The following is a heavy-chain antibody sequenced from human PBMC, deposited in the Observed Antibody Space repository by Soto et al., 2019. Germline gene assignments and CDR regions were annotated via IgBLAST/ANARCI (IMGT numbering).Heavy chain of an antibody. D-gene: IGHD6-19*01. J-gene: IGHJ4*02. CDR2: IIPIFGTA. Sequence: SVKVSCKASGGTFSSYAISRVRQAPGQGLEWMGGIIPIFGTANYAQKFQGRVTITADESTSTAYMELSSLRSEDTAVYYCARWGSSGSGAYYFDYWGQGTLVTVSS. CDR1: GGTFSSYA. CDR3: ARWGSSGSGAYYFDY. V-gene: IGHV1-69*13.